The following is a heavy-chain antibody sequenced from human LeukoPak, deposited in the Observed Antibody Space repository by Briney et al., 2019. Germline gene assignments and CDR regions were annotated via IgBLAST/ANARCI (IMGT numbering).Heavy chain of an antibody. CDR3: ARQGGLGTPASGSLEAFDY. CDR2: FYVSGSI. CDR1: GGSIRTYY. J-gene: IGHJ4*02. Sequence: SETLSLTCTVSGGSIRTYYWSWVRQPAGKGLEWIGRFYVSGSIDYNPSLKSRITISVDKSKNQFSLKLTSVTAADTAVYYCARQGGLGTPASGSLEAFDYWGQGTLVTVSS. D-gene: IGHD4-23*01. V-gene: IGHV4-4*07.